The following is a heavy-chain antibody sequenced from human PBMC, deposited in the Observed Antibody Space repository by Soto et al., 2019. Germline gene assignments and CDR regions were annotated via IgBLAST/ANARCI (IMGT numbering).Heavy chain of an antibody. CDR3: ARGSYYDILTGYYKEDYYFDY. D-gene: IGHD3-9*01. V-gene: IGHV1-8*01. CDR2: MNPNSGNT. J-gene: IGHJ4*02. Sequence: ASVKVSCKASGYTLTSYDINWVRQATGQGLEWMGWMNPNSGNTGYAQKFQGRVTMTRNTSISTAYMELSSLRSEDTAVYYCARGSYYDILTGYYKEDYYFDYWGQGTLVTVSS. CDR1: GYTLTSYD.